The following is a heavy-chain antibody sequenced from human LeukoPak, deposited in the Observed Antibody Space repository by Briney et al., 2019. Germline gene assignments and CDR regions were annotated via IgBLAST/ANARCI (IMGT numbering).Heavy chain of an antibody. CDR1: GGSINNYY. D-gene: IGHD2-2*01. CDR3: ARARGYDERYCSSTSCSYYFDY. J-gene: IGHJ4*02. CDR2: IYYSGST. Sequence: SETLSLTCTVSGGSINNYYWSWIRQPPGKGLEWIGYIYYSGSTNYNPSLKSRVTISVDTSKNQFSLKLSSVTAADTAVYYCARARGYDERYCSSTSCSYYFDYWGQGTLVTVSS. V-gene: IGHV4-59*01.